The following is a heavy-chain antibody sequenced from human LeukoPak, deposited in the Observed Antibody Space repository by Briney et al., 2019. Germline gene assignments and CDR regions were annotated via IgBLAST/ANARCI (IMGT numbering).Heavy chain of an antibody. CDR3: AKSLVRGVIITTYYDY. CDR2: VSASGSST. J-gene: IGHJ4*02. Sequence: GGSLRLSCAASGFTFSSYALTWVRQAPGKGLEWVSAVSASGSSTYYADSVKGRFTISRDNSKNTLYLQMNSLRAEDTAVYYCAKSLVRGVIITTYYDYWGQGTLVTVSS. V-gene: IGHV3-23*01. CDR1: GFTFSSYA. D-gene: IGHD3-10*01.